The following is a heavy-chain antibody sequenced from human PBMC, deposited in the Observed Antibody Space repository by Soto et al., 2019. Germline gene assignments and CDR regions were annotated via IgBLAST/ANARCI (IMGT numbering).Heavy chain of an antibody. D-gene: IGHD3-10*01. Sequence: GESLKISCKGSGYSFTSYWISWLRQMPGKGLEWVGIIYPGDSDTRYSPSFQGQVTISADKSISTAYLQWRSLKASDTAMYYCARPFRGVPTDAFDIWGQGTMVTVSS. CDR3: ARPFRGVPTDAFDI. J-gene: IGHJ3*02. CDR1: GYSFTSYW. V-gene: IGHV5-51*01. CDR2: IYPGDSDT.